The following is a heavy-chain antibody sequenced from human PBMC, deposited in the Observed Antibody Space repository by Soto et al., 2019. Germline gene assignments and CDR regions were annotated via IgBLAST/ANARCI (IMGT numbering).Heavy chain of an antibody. CDR3: ARVPPGESEDYYYYGMDV. J-gene: IGHJ6*02. D-gene: IGHD4-17*01. Sequence: PGGSLRLSCAASGFTFSSYSMNWVRQAPGKGLEWVSCISSSSNYIYYADSVKGRFTISRDNAKNSLYLQMNSLRAEDTAVYYCARVPPGESEDYYYYGMDVWGQGTTVTVSS. V-gene: IGHV3-21*01. CDR1: GFTFSSYS. CDR2: ISSSSNYI.